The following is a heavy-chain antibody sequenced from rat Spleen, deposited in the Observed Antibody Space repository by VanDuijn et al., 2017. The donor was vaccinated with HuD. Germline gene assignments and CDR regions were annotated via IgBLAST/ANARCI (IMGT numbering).Heavy chain of an antibody. D-gene: IGHD1-12*01. Sequence: EVQLVESDGGLVQPGKSLKLSCEASGFIFRNYDLAWVRQAPMEGLEWVASISPSGGGTYYPDSVKGRFTISRDNAENTVYLQMNSLRSEDTATYYCAHYEWGQGVMVTVSA. V-gene: IGHV5S13*01. CDR2: ISPSGGGT. J-gene: IGHJ2*01. CDR1: GFIFRNYD. CDR3: AHYE.